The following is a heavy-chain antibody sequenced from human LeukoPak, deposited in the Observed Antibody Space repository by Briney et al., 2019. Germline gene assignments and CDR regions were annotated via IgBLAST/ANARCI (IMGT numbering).Heavy chain of an antibody. CDR3: ARDDSNYGMRGDAFDI. Sequence: SETLSLTCTASGGSISSHYWSWIRQPPGKGLEWIGYIYYSGSTNYNPSLKSRVTISVDTSKNQFSLKLSSVTAADTAVYYCARDDSNYGMRGDAFDIWGQGTMVTVSS. D-gene: IGHD4-11*01. CDR1: GGSISSHY. V-gene: IGHV4-59*11. CDR2: IYYSGST. J-gene: IGHJ3*02.